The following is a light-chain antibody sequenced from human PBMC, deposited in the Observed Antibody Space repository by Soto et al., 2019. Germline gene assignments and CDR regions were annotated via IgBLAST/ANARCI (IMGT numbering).Light chain of an antibody. CDR3: QQSFSTYIT. CDR2: GSS. V-gene: IGKV1-39*01. J-gene: IGKJ4*01. Sequence: DIQMTQSPSSLSASVGDRVTITCRASQGISGYLNWYQQKSGKAPRLLISGSSTLQSGVPSRFIGRGSETEFTLAISSLHPEDAATYYCQQSFSTYITFGGGTKVDIK. CDR1: QGISGY.